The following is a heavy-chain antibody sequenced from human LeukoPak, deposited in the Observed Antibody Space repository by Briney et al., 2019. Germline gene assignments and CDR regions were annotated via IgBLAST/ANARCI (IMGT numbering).Heavy chain of an antibody. J-gene: IGHJ6*03. V-gene: IGHV5-51*01. CDR1: GYSFTNYW. Sequence: GESLKISCKGSGYSFTNYWIGWVRQMPGKDLEWMGIIYPGDSETRYSPSFQGQVTISADRSISTAYLQWSSLKASDTAIYYCARHLHVAVAGTYTYYYMDVWAKGTPITVSS. CDR2: IYPGDSET. D-gene: IGHD6-19*01. CDR3: ARHLHVAVAGTYTYYYMDV.